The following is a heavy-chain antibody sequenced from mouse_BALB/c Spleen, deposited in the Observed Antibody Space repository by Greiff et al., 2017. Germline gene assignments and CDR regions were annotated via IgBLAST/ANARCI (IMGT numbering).Heavy chain of an antibody. CDR1: GFTFSSYA. D-gene: IGHD3-2*01. CDR2: ISSGGST. Sequence: EVQVVESGGGLVKPGGSLKLSCAASGFTFSSYAMSWVRQTPEKRLEWVASISSGGSTYYPDSVKGRFTISRDNARNILYLQMSSLRSEDTAMYYCARPTARATWFAYWGQGTLVTVSA. V-gene: IGHV5-6-5*01. J-gene: IGHJ3*01. CDR3: ARPTARATWFAY.